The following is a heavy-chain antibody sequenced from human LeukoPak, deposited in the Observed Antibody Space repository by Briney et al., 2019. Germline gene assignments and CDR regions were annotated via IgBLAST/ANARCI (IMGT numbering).Heavy chain of an antibody. V-gene: IGHV4-59*01. J-gene: IGHJ5*02. Sequence: SETLSLTCTVSGGSISSYYWSWIRQPPGKGLEWIGYIYYSGSTNHNSSLKSRVTISVDTSKNQFPLKLSSVTAADTAVYYCARSLHCSGGSCYSSWFDPWGQGTLVTVSS. CDR2: IYYSGST. D-gene: IGHD2-15*01. CDR1: GGSISSYY. CDR3: ARSLHCSGGSCYSSWFDP.